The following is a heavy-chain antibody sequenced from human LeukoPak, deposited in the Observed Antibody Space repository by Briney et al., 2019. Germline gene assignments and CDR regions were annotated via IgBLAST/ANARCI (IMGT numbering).Heavy chain of an antibody. V-gene: IGHV3-30-3*01. J-gene: IGHJ4*02. Sequence: GGSLRLSCVASGFVFNTYAMHWVRQAPGKGLEWVAVISYSGSNANHADSVKGRFTISRDNFKNTLYLQMNSLRAEDTAVYYCRRVFDYWGQGTLVTVSS. CDR2: ISYSGSNA. CDR1: GFVFNTYA. CDR3: RRVFDY.